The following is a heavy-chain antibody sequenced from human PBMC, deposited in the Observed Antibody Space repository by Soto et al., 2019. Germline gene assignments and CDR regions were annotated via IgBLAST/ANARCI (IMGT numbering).Heavy chain of an antibody. CDR2: FKTKTDGGTT. CDR3: TTAGY. CDR1: EFACGIAW. V-gene: IGHV3-15*01. Sequence: GGPLRLSCAAPEFACGIAWRSWVRQAPGKGLEWVGRFKTKTDGGTTDYAAPVKGRFTISRDNSKNTLYLQMNSLKTEDTAVYYCTTAGYWGQGTLVTFYS. J-gene: IGHJ4*02.